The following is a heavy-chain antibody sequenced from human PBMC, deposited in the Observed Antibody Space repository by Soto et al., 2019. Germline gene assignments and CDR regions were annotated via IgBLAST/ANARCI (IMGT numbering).Heavy chain of an antibody. V-gene: IGHV3-23*01. CDR1: GFTFSSYA. Sequence: EVELLESGGGLVQPGGSLRLSCAASGFTFSSYAMSWVRQAPGKGLEWVSVVSGSGGTTYYADSVKGRFTISRDNSKNKLYLQMNSLRAEDTAVYYCATWMQRTHYYYGMDVWGQGTTVTVSS. CDR2: VSGSGGTT. J-gene: IGHJ6*02. CDR3: ATWMQRTHYYYGMDV. D-gene: IGHD5-18*01.